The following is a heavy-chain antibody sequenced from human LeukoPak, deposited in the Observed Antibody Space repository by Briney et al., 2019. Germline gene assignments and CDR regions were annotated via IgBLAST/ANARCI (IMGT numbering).Heavy chain of an antibody. Sequence: SETLSLTCAVYGGSFSGYYWRWIRQPPGKGLEWIGEINHSGSTNYNPSLKSRVTISVDTSKNQFSLKLSSVTAADTAVYYCARGYYDILTGYYPFDYWGQGTLVTVSS. V-gene: IGHV4-34*01. CDR2: INHSGST. J-gene: IGHJ4*02. CDR3: ARGYYDILTGYYPFDY. D-gene: IGHD3-9*01. CDR1: GGSFSGYY.